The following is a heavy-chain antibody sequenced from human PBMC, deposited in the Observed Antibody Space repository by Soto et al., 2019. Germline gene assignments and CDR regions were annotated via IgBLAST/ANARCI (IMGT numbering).Heavy chain of an antibody. J-gene: IGHJ5*02. CDR2: ISAYNGNT. Sequence: APGKVSCKASGLSFTSYGISWERQAPGQGLEWMGWISAYNGNTNYAQKLQGRVTMTTDTSTSTAYMELRSLRSGDTAVYYCARGEGITIFGVVTRFDTWGQGTLVNVSS. D-gene: IGHD3-3*01. CDR1: GLSFTSYG. V-gene: IGHV1-18*01. CDR3: ARGEGITIFGVVTRFDT.